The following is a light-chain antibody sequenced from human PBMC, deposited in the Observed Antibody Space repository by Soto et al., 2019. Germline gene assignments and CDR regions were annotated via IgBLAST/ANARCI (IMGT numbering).Light chain of an antibody. J-gene: IGKJ3*01. Sequence: AIQLTQSPSSLAASVGDRVSITCRASQCISQTLAWYQQKPGTAPRLLIYDASSLESGVPSRFSGTGSGTDFTLTISSLQAEDFATYYCQQFSNYPGTFGPGTKVDIK. CDR1: QCISQT. CDR2: DAS. V-gene: IGKV1D-13*01. CDR3: QQFSNYPGT.